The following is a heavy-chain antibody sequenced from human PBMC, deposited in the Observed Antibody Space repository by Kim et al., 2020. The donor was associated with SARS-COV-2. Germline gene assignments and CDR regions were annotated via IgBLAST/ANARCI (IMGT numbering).Heavy chain of an antibody. J-gene: IGHJ4*02. CDR3: AKDRRSGGYYGDFEY. V-gene: IGHV3-23*01. D-gene: IGHD3-22*01. Sequence: DSVEGRFIISRGNSKSTLYLQMNGLRTEDTAVYYCAKDRRSGGYYGDFEYWGQGTLVTVSS.